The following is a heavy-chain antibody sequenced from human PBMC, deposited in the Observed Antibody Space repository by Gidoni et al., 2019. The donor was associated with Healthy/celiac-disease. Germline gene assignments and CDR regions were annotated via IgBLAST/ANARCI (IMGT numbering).Heavy chain of an antibody. CDR3: ARDLSDIRRYLYSSSFSGSFDY. Sequence: QVQLVQSGAEVKKPGAAVKVSCKASGYTVTGYYMHGVRPAPGQGLEWMGRITPTSAGTNSAQKFPGRFPMTRDPSISPAYMELSRLRSDDTAVYYCARDLSDIRRYLYSSSFSGSFDYWGQGTLVTVSS. CDR1: GYTVTGYY. V-gene: IGHV1-2*06. CDR2: ITPTSAGT. D-gene: IGHD6-6*01. J-gene: IGHJ4*02.